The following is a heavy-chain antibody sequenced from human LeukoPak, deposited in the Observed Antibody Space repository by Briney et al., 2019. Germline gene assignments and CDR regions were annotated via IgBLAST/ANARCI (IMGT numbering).Heavy chain of an antibody. V-gene: IGHV3-33*06. CDR1: GFTFNTYG. CDR2: IWYDGSDK. D-gene: IGHD2-8*02. CDR3: AKGVGRTSGRNPDY. Sequence: GGSLRLSCAAPGFTFNTYGMHWVRQAPGRGLEWVAVIWYDGSDKYYAESVKGRFTISRDNSKNTLSLQMNSLRVEDTAMYYCAKGVGRTSGRNPDYWGQGTLVAVSS. J-gene: IGHJ4*02.